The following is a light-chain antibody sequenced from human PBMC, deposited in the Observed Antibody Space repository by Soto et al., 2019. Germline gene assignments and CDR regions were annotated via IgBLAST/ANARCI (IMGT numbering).Light chain of an antibody. CDR2: GAS. Sequence: EIVLMQSPGTLSLSPGERATLSCRASQTVNNNYLAWYQQKPGQAPRLLIDGASSRATGIPDRFSGSGSXTXXTLTISRLEPEDFAVYYCQQYGTSPPLTFGGGTKVEIK. J-gene: IGKJ4*01. CDR3: QQYGTSPPLT. V-gene: IGKV3-20*01. CDR1: QTVNNNY.